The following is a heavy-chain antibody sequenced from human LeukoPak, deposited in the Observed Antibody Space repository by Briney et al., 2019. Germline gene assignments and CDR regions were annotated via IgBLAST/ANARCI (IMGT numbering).Heavy chain of an antibody. CDR1: GFTFSSYW. Sequence: GGSLRLSCAASGFTFSSYWMHWVRQAPGKGLVWVSRIASDGSTVYADSVKGRFTISRDNAKDTVNLQMNSLRVEDTAVYYCIGSGGWPGYWGQGTLVTVSS. CDR3: IGSGGWPGY. CDR2: IASDGST. J-gene: IGHJ4*02. V-gene: IGHV3-74*01. D-gene: IGHD1-26*01.